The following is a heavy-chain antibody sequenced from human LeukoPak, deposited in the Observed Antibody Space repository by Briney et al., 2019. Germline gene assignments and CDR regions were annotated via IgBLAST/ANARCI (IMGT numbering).Heavy chain of an antibody. J-gene: IGHJ4*01. D-gene: IGHD6-19*01. CDR1: GLTFSTSG. V-gene: IGHV3-69-1*02. CDR3: ARDGSGWSRDY. Sequence: GGSLRLSCAVSGLTFSTSGMTWVRQAPGKGLQWVSTIGSDGYICYADSVKGRFTISRDNAKNSVFLQMDSLRDEDTGVYYCARDGSGWSRDYWGHGTLVTVSS. CDR2: IGSDGYI.